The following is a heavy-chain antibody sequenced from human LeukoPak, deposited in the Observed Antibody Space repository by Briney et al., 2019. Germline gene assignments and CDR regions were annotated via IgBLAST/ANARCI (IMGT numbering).Heavy chain of an antibody. CDR3: ARGPRYQLHYYYYYYMDV. V-gene: IGHV4-39*01. D-gene: IGHD2-2*01. CDR2: IYYSGST. Sequence: PSETLSLTCTVSGGSISSSSYYWGWIRQPPGKGLEWIGSIYYSGSTYFNPSLKSRVTISVDTSKNQFSLKLSSVTAADTAVYYCARGPRYQLHYYYYYYMDVWGKGTTVTVSS. J-gene: IGHJ6*03. CDR1: GGSISSSSYY.